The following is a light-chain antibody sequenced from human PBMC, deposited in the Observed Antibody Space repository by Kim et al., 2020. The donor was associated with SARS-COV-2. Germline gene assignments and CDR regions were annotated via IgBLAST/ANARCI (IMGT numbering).Light chain of an antibody. Sequence: AWGQTGRITCQGDSLRRYYASWYQQKPGQAPVLVIYGKNNRPSGIPDRFSGSSAGNTASLTITGAQAQDEADYYCNSRDSSGNHWVFGGGTRLTVL. CDR2: GKN. CDR3: NSRDSSGNHWV. V-gene: IGLV3-19*01. CDR1: SLRRYY. J-gene: IGLJ3*02.